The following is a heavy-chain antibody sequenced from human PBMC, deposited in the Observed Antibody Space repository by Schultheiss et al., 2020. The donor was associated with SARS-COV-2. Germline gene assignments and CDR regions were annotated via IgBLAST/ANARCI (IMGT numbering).Heavy chain of an antibody. J-gene: IGHJ4*02. CDR1: GFTFSSYG. Sequence: GGSLRLSCAASGFTFSSYGMHWVRQAPGKGLEWVSSISSSSSYIYYADSVKGRFTISRDNAKNSLYLQMNSLRAEDTAVYYCARLSGWLSYYFDYWGQGTLVTVSS. D-gene: IGHD6-19*01. V-gene: IGHV3-21*04. CDR3: ARLSGWLSYYFDY. CDR2: ISSSSSYI.